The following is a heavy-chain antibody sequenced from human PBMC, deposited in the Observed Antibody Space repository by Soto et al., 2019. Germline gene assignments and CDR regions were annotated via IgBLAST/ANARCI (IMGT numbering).Heavy chain of an antibody. CDR1: GGSFSGYY. J-gene: IGHJ6*02. V-gene: IGHV4-34*01. Sequence: SETLSLTCAVYGGSFSGYYWSWIRQPPGKGLEWIGEINHSGSTNYNPSLKSRVTISVDTSKNQFSLKLSSVTAADTAVYYCARGGRRREVGPVLIRGRIYSGMDVWGQGTTVTVSS. CDR3: ARGGRRREVGPVLIRGRIYSGMDV. D-gene: IGHD3-10*01. CDR2: INHSGST.